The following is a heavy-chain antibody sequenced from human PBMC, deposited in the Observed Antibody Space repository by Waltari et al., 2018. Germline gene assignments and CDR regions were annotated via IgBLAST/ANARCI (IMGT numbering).Heavy chain of an antibody. V-gene: IGHV4-34*01. CDR1: GGSFSGFS. Sequence: QVQLQQWGAGLLKPSETLSLTCAVYGGSFSGFSWTWIRQPPGKGLEWIGEINQRGSPNYNPSPKRRGTISVDTSKKPFPLKLSSVTGADAAVYYCAKGPHRNRLQLKSYYYGMDVWGQGTTVSVSS. J-gene: IGHJ6*02. D-gene: IGHD5-12*01. CDR2: INQRGSP. CDR3: AKGPHRNRLQLKSYYYGMDV.